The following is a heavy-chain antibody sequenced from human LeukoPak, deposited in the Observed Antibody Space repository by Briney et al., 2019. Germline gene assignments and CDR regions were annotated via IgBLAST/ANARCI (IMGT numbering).Heavy chain of an antibody. CDR3: AIRMVRGACWYFDL. V-gene: IGHV1-3*01. D-gene: IGHD3-10*01. Sequence: ASVKVSCKASGYTFTSYAMHWVRQAPGQRLEWMGWINAGNGNTKYSQKFQGRVTITRDISASTAYMELSSLRSEDTAVYYCAIRMVRGACWYFDLWGRGTLVTVSS. CDR2: INAGNGNT. J-gene: IGHJ2*01. CDR1: GYTFTSYA.